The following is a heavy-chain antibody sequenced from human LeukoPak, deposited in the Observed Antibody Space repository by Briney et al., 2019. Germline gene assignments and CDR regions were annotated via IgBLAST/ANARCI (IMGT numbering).Heavy chain of an antibody. J-gene: IGHJ4*02. CDR2: IYHSGST. D-gene: IGHD3-16*01. Sequence: SETLSLTCAVSGYSISSGDYWGWIRQPPGKGLEWIGSIYHSGSTYYNPSLKSRVTISVDTSKRQFSLTLSSVTAADTAMYYCARNRSEPLGNGGSFDSWGQGTLVTVSS. CDR3: ARNRSEPLGNGGSFDS. V-gene: IGHV4-38-2*01. CDR1: GYSISSGDY.